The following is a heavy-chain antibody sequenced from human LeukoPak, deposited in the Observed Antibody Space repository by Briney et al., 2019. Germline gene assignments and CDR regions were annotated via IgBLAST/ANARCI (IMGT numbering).Heavy chain of an antibody. V-gene: IGHV3-53*01. Sequence: PGRSLRLSCAASGFTVSSNYMSWVRQAPGKGLEWVSVIYSGGSTYYADSVKGRFTISRDNSKNTLYLQMNSLRAEDTAVYYCARAGTGGYDSSGYYYAPGGALDYWGQGTLVTVSS. CDR1: GFTVSSNY. J-gene: IGHJ4*02. CDR3: ARAGTGGYDSSGYYYAPGGALDY. D-gene: IGHD3-22*01. CDR2: IYSGGST.